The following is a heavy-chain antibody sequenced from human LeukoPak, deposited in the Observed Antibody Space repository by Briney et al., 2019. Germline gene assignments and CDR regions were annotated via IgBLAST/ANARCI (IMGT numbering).Heavy chain of an antibody. CDR1: GGSFSGYY. V-gene: IGHV4-34*01. CDR3: ARGQTTLRYCSSTSCYGPGNAFDI. J-gene: IGHJ3*02. Sequence: SETLSLTCAVYGGSFSGYYWSWIRQPPGKGLEWIGEINHSGSTNYNPSLKSRVTISVDTSKNQFSLKLSSVTAADTAVYYCARGQTTLRYCSSTSCYGPGNAFDIWSQGTMVTVSS. CDR2: INHSGST. D-gene: IGHD2-2*01.